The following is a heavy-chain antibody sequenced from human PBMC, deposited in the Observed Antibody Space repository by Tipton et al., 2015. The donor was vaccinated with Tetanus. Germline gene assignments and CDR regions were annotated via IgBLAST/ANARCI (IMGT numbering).Heavy chain of an antibody. CDR2: IYPGDSDT. J-gene: IGHJ4*02. V-gene: IGHV5-51*01. Sequence: QLVQSGGEVKKPGESLKISCKGSGYIFNNYWIGWVRQKPGKGLEWMGIIYPGDSDTRYSPSFQGQVTIAVDKSINTAYLQWSSLKASDTSMFYCARAHCSDGVCNFDFWGQGALVTVAS. CDR1: GYIFNNYW. CDR3: ARAHCSDGVCNFDF. D-gene: IGHD2-15*01.